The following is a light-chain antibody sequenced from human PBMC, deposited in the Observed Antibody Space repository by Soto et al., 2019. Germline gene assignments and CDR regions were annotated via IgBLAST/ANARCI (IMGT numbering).Light chain of an antibody. J-gene: IGKJ2*01. V-gene: IGKV3-15*01. CDR1: QTVSSN. Sequence: PGERATLSCRASQTVSSNYLAWCQQRPGQSPRLLIYGPATRATGIPGRFSGSGSGTEFTLTISSLQSEDFAVYYCQHYKNWPYTFGQGTKV. CDR3: QHYKNWPYT. CDR2: GPA.